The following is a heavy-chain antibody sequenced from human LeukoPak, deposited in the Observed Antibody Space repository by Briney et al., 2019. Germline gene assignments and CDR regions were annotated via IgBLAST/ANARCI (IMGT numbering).Heavy chain of an antibody. Sequence: GGSLRLSCAASGFTFSTYAMSWVRQAPGKGLEWVSIISGTGGSTYYADSVKGRFTISRDNSKNTLYLQMNSLRAEDTAVYYCARDLDFDYWGQGTLVTVSS. CDR1: GFTFSTYA. J-gene: IGHJ4*02. CDR2: ISGTGGST. V-gene: IGHV3-23*01. CDR3: ARDLDFDY.